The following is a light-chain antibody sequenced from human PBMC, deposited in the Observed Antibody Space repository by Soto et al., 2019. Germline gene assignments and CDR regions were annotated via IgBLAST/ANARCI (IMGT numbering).Light chain of an antibody. J-gene: IGKJ2*01. V-gene: IGKV1-5*03. CDR1: QSISNW. CDR2: KAS. CDR3: QHRT. Sequence: DMHMTQSPSTLSASVGDRVTITCRASQSISNWLAWYQQKPRKAPNLLIYKASTLQSGVPSRFSGSGSGTEFILTLSSVPPNDFATYYCQHRTFGQGAKV.